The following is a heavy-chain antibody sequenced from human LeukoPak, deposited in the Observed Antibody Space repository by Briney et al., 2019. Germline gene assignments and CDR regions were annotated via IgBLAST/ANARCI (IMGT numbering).Heavy chain of an antibody. CDR1: GFTFNTYA. Sequence: GGSLRLSCAASGFTFNTYAMNWVRQAPGKGLEWVSYISSSSTTIYYADSVKGRFTISRDNAKNSLYLQMNSLRAEDTAVYYCARRGSTSLGYYYYGMDVWGQGTTVTVSS. D-gene: IGHD2-2*01. CDR2: ISSSSTTI. V-gene: IGHV3-48*04. CDR3: ARRGSTSLGYYYYGMDV. J-gene: IGHJ6*02.